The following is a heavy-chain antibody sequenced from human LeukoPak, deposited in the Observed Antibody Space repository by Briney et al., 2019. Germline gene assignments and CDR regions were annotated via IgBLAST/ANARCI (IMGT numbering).Heavy chain of an antibody. J-gene: IGHJ6*04. D-gene: IGHD4-17*01. CDR2: INHSGST. Sequence: SEALSLTCAVYGGSFSGYYWSWIRQPPGKGLEWIGEINHSGSTNYNPSLKSRVTISVDTSKNRFSLKLSSVTAADTAVYFCAKTTVTRVRVDYYYCGMDVGAKGPRATVSS. CDR3: AKTTVTRVRVDYYYCGMDV. V-gene: IGHV4-34*01. CDR1: GGSFSGYY.